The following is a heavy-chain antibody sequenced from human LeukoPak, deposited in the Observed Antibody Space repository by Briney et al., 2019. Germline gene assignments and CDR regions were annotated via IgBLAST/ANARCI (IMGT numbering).Heavy chain of an antibody. V-gene: IGHV1-8*03. D-gene: IGHD5-12*01. J-gene: IGHJ4*02. CDR2: MNPNSGST. CDR3: ARGRSTGYPYYFEY. CDR1: VYTFTSYD. Sequence: ASVTVSCKASVYTFTSYDISWVRQATGQGLEWMGWMNPNSGSTGYAQKFQGRVTITRNTSISTAYMELSGLRSEDTAVYYCARGRSTGYPYYFEYWGQGTLVTVSS.